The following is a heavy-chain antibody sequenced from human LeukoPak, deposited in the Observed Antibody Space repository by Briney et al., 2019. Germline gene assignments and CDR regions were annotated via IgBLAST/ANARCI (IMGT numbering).Heavy chain of an antibody. Sequence: GRSLRLSCAASGFTFSSYGMHWVRQAPGKGLEWVAVISYDGSNKYYADSVEGRFTISRDNSKNTLYLQMNSLRAEDTAVYYCAKDPTIYGSGSPWYFDYWGQGTLVTVSS. CDR1: GFTFSSYG. D-gene: IGHD3-10*01. CDR2: ISYDGSNK. CDR3: AKDPTIYGSGSPWYFDY. J-gene: IGHJ4*02. V-gene: IGHV3-30*18.